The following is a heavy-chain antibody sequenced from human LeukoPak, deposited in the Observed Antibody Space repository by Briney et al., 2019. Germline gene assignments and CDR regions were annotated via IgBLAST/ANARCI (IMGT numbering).Heavy chain of an antibody. CDR3: ARRGYHDYSGFDY. V-gene: IGHV3-21*01. J-gene: IGHJ4*02. D-gene: IGHD1-26*01. Sequence: GRSLRLSCEASGFTFDDYAMNWVRQAPGKGLEWVSSISGRSDDIYYADSVKGRFTISRDNSKNSLYLQMKRLRAEDTALYYCARRGYHDYSGFDYWGQGTLVTVSS. CDR1: GFTFDDYA. CDR2: ISGRSDDI.